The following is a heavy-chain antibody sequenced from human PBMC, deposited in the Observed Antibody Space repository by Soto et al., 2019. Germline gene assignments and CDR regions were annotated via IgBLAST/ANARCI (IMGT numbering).Heavy chain of an antibody. CDR3: ARDSYNFDD. CDR2: IYYSGST. D-gene: IGHD5-18*01. J-gene: IGHJ4*02. CDR1: GGSIRSYY. Sequence: LSLTCTVSGGSIRSYYWSWIRQPPGKGLEWIGYIYYSGSTDYNPSLKSRVTISVDTSKNQFSLKLRSVTAADTAVYYCARDSYNFDDWGQGILVTLL. V-gene: IGHV4-59*01.